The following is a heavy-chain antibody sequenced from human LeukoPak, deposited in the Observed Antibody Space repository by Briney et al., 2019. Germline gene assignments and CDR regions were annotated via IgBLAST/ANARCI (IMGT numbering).Heavy chain of an antibody. D-gene: IGHD3-3*01. CDR3: AKGRVFWSGGEKDY. Sequence: PGASLRLSCAASGFTFSSYAMSWVRQAPGKGLEWVSAISGSGGSTYYADSVKGRFTISRDNSKNTLYLQMNSLRAEDTAVYYCAKGRVFWSGGEKDYWGQGTLVTVSS. CDR1: GFTFSSYA. J-gene: IGHJ4*02. CDR2: ISGSGGST. V-gene: IGHV3-23*01.